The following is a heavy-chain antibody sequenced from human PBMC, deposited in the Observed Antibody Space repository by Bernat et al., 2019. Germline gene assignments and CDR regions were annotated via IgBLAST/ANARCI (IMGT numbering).Heavy chain of an antibody. V-gene: IGHV4-34*01. Sequence: QVQLQQWGAGLLKPSETLSLTCAVYGGSFSGYYWSWIRQPPGKGLEWIGEINHSGSTNYNPSLKSRVTISVDTPKSKFSLKLGSVTAAGTAVYYCARGLGYCSGGSCYGRFYYYYYMDVWGKGTTVTVSS. D-gene: IGHD2-15*01. J-gene: IGHJ6*03. CDR1: GGSFSGYY. CDR2: INHSGST. CDR3: ARGLGYCSGGSCYGRFYYYYYMDV.